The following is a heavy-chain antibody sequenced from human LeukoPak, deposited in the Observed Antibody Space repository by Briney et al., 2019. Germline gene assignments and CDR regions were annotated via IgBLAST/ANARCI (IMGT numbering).Heavy chain of an antibody. CDR1: GFSFSLYW. D-gene: IGHD2-21*02. CDR2: LNSDGSVT. Sequence: PGGSLRLSCAASGFSFSLYWMHWVRQTPGKGLVWVSRLNSDGSVTSYADSVKGRFTISRDNAKNTLYLEMNSLRAEDTAVYYCVREYCGGDCYTDFWGQGTLVTVSS. J-gene: IGHJ4*02. CDR3: VREYCGGDCYTDF. V-gene: IGHV3-74*01.